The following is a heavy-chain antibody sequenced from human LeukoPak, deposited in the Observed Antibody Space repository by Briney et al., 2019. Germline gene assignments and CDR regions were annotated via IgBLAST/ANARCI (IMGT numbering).Heavy chain of an antibody. CDR2: ISGSGGST. J-gene: IGHJ4*02. CDR3: ANSLWDASDY. CDR1: GFTFSSYA. Sequence: GGSLRLSCAASGFTFSSYAMSWVRQAPGKGLEWVSAISGSGGSTYYADSMKGRFTISRDNSKNTLYLQMNSLRAEDTAVHYCANSLWDASDYWGQGTLVTVSS. V-gene: IGHV3-23*01. D-gene: IGHD1-26*01.